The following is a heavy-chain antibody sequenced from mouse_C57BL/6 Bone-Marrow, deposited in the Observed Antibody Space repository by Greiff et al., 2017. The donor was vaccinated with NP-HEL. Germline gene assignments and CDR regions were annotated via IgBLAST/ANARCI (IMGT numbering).Heavy chain of an antibody. Sequence: VQLQQSGAELVRPGASVKLSCTASGFNIKDDYMHWVKQRPEQGLEWIGWIDPENGDTEYASKFQGKATITADTSSNTAYLQLSSLTSEDTAVYYCTTRTTVVGADYWGQGTTLTVSS. CDR2: IDPENGDT. CDR3: TTRTTVVGADY. CDR1: GFNIKDDY. V-gene: IGHV14-4*01. J-gene: IGHJ2*01. D-gene: IGHD1-1*01.